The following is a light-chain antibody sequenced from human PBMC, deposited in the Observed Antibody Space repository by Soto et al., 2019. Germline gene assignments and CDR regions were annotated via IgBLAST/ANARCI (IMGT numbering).Light chain of an antibody. CDR2: EVS. CDR1: SSDVGGYNY. V-gene: IGLV2-14*01. J-gene: IGLJ1*01. CDR3: SSYTSSSTLSYV. Sequence: QSVLTQPASVSGSPGQSITISCTGTSSDVGGYNYVSWYQQHPGKAPKLMIYEVSNRPSGVSNRFSGSKSGNTASLTISGLQAEDEAHYYCSSYTSSSTLSYVLGNGTKVTV.